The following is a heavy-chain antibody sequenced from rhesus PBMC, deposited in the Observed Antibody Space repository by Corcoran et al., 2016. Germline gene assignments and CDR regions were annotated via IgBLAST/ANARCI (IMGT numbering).Heavy chain of an antibody. CDR1: GFTFSSYW. V-gene: IGHV3S42*01. J-gene: IGHJ6*01. CDR2: MNSGGGSK. D-gene: IGHD3-34*01. CDR3: AKEGGDLPYGLDS. Sequence: EVQLVESGGGLAKPGGSLRLSCAASGFTFSSYWMNWVRPTPGTGLEWISAMNSGGGSKNSADPVKGRFTISRDNSKNTLSLQMNSLGAEDTAVYYCAKEGGDLPYGLDSWGQGVVVTVSS.